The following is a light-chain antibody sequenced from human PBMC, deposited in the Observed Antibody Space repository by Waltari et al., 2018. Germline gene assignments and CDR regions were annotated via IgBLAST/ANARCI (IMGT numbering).Light chain of an antibody. Sequence: EVVLTQSPATLSLSPGDRATLSCRASQSVGRSLSWYQQKPGQPPRLLIYDASTRATDIPARISGSGSGTDFTLTIGSLESEDFAVYFCLQRSNWPPTFGGGTTVEIK. V-gene: IGKV3-11*01. CDR2: DAS. J-gene: IGKJ4*01. CDR3: LQRSNWPPT. CDR1: QSVGRS.